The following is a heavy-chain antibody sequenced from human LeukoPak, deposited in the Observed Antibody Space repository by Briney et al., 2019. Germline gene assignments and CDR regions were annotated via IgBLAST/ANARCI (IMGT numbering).Heavy chain of an antibody. CDR1: GFTFSNYV. CDR2: IGTSGGDI. J-gene: IGHJ4*02. CDR3: ARDPNWGSGY. Sequence: GGSLSLSCAASGFTFSNYVMIWVRQAPGKGLEWVSIIGTSGGDIHYADSVKGRFSISRDNSKNTLSLQMNSLRVDDTAVYYCARDPNWGSGYWGQGTLVTVSS. D-gene: IGHD7-27*01. V-gene: IGHV3-23*01.